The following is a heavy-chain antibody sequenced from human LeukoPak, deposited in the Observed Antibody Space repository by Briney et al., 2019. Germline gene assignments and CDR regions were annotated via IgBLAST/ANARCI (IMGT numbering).Heavy chain of an antibody. V-gene: IGHV1-2*02. CDR1: GYTFTVYY. CDR3: ARNGRRGVVPAANDY. CDR2: INPNSGGT. Sequence: EASVKVSSTASGYTFTVYYMHCVRQAPGQGLEWMGWINPNSGGTNYAQKFQGRVTMTRDTSISTAYMEMSMLRSDDTAVSYCARNGRRGVVPAANDYWGQGTLVTVSS. J-gene: IGHJ4*02. D-gene: IGHD2-2*01.